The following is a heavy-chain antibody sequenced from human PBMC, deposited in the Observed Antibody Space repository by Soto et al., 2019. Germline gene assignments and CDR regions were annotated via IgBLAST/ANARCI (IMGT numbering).Heavy chain of an antibody. D-gene: IGHD2-21*01. CDR1: GFTFSSYG. CDR2: ISYDGSNK. CDR3: AKAWFCGSIGDALDI. J-gene: IGHJ3*02. Sequence: QVQLVESGGGVVQPGRSLRLSCAASGFTFSSYGMHWVRQAPGKGLEWVAVISYDGSNKYYADSVKGRFTISRDNSKNTLYLQMNSLRAEDTAVYYCAKAWFCGSIGDALDIWGQGTMVTVSS. V-gene: IGHV3-30*18.